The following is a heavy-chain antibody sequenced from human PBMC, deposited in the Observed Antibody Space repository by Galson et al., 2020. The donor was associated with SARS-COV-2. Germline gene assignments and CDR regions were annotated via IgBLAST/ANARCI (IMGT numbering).Heavy chain of an antibody. CDR3: ARDKGTGFQMHWYFDL. D-gene: IGHD2-8*02. V-gene: IGHV3-21*01. Sequence: EWVSSIAGSGAYIYYADSMKGRFTISRDNAKNSVYLQLNSLRDEDTAVYYCARDKGTGFQMHWYFDLWGRGTLVSVSS. J-gene: IGHJ2*01. CDR2: IAGSGAYI.